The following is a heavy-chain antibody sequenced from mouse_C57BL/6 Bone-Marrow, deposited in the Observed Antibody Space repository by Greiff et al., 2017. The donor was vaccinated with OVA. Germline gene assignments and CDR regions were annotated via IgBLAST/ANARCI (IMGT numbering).Heavy chain of an antibody. CDR2: INPDSSTI. Sequence: AGGGVDFSRYWMSWVRRAPGKGLEWIGEINPDSSTINYAPSLKDKFIISRDNAKNTLYLQMSKVRSEDTALYYCARLAGWGTWGQGTLVTVSA. J-gene: IGHJ3*01. V-gene: IGHV4-1*01. CDR3: ARLAGWGT. CDR1: GVDFSRYW. D-gene: IGHD2-14*01.